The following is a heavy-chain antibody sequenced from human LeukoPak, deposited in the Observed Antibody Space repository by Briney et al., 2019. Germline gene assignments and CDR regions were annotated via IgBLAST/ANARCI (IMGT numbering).Heavy chain of an antibody. Sequence: SETLSLTCTVSGYSISSGYYWGWIRQPPGKGLEWIGSIYHSGSTYYNPSLKSRVTISVDTSKNQFSLKLSSVTAADTAVYYCARALSSSSGHDAFDIWGQGTMVTVSS. CDR3: ARALSSSSGHDAFDI. D-gene: IGHD6-6*01. CDR2: IYHSGST. J-gene: IGHJ3*02. V-gene: IGHV4-38-2*02. CDR1: GYSISSGYY.